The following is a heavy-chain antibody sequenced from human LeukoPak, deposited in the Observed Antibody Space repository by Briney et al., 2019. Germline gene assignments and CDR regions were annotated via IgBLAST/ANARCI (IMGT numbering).Heavy chain of an antibody. J-gene: IGHJ6*03. CDR2: IYPGDSDT. CDR3: ARTYIAARPGAYYYMDV. Sequence: GESLKISCKGSGYSFTSYWIGWVRQMPGKGLEWMGIIYPGDSDTRYSPSFQGQVTISADRSISTAYLQSSSLKASDTAMYYCARTYIAARPGAYYYMDVWGKGTTVTVSS. V-gene: IGHV5-51*01. D-gene: IGHD6-6*01. CDR1: GYSFTSYW.